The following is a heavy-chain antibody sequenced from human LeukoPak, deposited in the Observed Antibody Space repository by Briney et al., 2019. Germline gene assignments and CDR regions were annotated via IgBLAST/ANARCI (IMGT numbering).Heavy chain of an antibody. CDR2: ISSSSSTI. CDR1: GFTFSSYS. Sequence: PGGSLRLSCAATGFTFSSYSMNWVRQAPGKGLEWVSYISSSSSTIYYADSVKGRFTISRDNAKNSLYLQMNSLRAEDTAVYYCAREGGHYYDSSGQPWGQGTLVTVSS. V-gene: IGHV3-48*04. D-gene: IGHD3-22*01. J-gene: IGHJ5*02. CDR3: AREGGHYYDSSGQP.